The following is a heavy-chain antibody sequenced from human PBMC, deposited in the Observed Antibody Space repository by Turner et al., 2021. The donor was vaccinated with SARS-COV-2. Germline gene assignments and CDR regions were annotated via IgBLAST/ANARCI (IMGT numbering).Heavy chain of an antibody. CDR2: INHSGTT. CDR1: GGSFSGYY. J-gene: IGHJ4*02. V-gene: IGHV4-34*01. D-gene: IGHD3-16*01. CDR3: ARGRDDYSWGSPTPTYYFDY. Sequence: QVQLQQWGAGLLKPSETLSLTCAVYGGSFSGYYWSFIRQPPGKGLEWIGEINHSGTTNYNPSLQSRVITSVDTSKNHFSLKLTSVTAEDTAVYYCARGRDDYSWGSPTPTYYFDYWGQGTLVTVSS.